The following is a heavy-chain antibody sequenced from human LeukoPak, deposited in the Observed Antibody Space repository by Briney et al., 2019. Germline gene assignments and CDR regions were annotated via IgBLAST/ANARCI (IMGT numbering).Heavy chain of an antibody. CDR1: GFTFSSYS. V-gene: IGHV3-21*01. D-gene: IGHD5-12*01. Sequence: PGGSLRLSCAASGFTFSSYSMTWVRQAPGKGLEWVSSISSRSTYIYYAGSVKGRFTISRDNAKNSLYLQMNSLRAEDTAVYYCARDDSGFDLGALEYYYGMDVWGQGTTVTVSS. CDR2: ISSRSTYI. J-gene: IGHJ6*02. CDR3: ARDDSGFDLGALEYYYGMDV.